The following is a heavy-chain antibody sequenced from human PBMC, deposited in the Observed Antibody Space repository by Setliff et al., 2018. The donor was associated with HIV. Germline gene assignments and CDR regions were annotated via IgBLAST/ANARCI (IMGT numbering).Heavy chain of an antibody. J-gene: IGHJ3*02. Sequence: SETLSLTCTVSGGSISNSNYFWGWVRQPPGKGLEWIGTIYYTGSTYYNPSLKSRVTIFVDTSKNQFSLKLSSVTAADTAVYSCARHSDFWSEDAFDIWGQGTMVTVSS. D-gene: IGHD3-3*01. CDR3: ARHSDFWSEDAFDI. V-gene: IGHV4-39*01. CDR1: GGSISNSNYF. CDR2: IYYTGST.